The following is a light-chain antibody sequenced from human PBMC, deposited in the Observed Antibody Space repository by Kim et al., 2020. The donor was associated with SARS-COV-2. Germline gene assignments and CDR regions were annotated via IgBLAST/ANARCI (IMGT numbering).Light chain of an antibody. Sequence: PGEPFTLTCESSTGTVTSGHYPYWFQQRPGQTPRTLIYDTNYKHAWTPARFSGSLLGGKAALTLSGAQPDDEADYYCLLSSGGVRVFGGGTQLTVL. CDR3: LLSSGGVRV. J-gene: IGLJ3*02. V-gene: IGLV7-46*01. CDR2: DTN. CDR1: TGTVTSGHY.